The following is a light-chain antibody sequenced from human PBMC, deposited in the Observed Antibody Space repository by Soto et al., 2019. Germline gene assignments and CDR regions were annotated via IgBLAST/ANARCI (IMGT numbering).Light chain of an antibody. CDR2: EVN. V-gene: IGLV2-14*01. CDR3: SSYTTSSTLV. Sequence: QSALTQPASVSGSPGQSITISCTGPSSDVGAYNYVSWYQQRTGKAPQLMIYEVNNRPSWVSHRFSGSKSGNTASLTISGLQAEDESDYYCSSYTTSSTLVFGTGTKVTVL. J-gene: IGLJ1*01. CDR1: SSDVGAYNY.